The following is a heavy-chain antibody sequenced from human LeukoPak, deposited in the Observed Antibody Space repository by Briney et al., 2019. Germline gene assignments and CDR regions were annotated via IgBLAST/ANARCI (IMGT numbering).Heavy chain of an antibody. CDR1: GGSISSGGYY. CDR2: IYYSGST. J-gene: IGHJ5*02. V-gene: IGHV4-39*07. D-gene: IGHD3-22*01. CDR3: ARGYYYDSSGYYFNWFDP. Sequence: PSETLSLTCAVSGGSISSGGYYWGWIRQPPGKGLEWIGSIYYSGSTYYNPSLKSRVTISVDTSKNQFSLKLSSVTAADTAVYYCARGYYYDSSGYYFNWFDPWGQGTLVTVSS.